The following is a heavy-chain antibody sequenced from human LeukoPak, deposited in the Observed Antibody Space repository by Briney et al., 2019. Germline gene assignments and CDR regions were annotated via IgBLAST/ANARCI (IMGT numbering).Heavy chain of an antibody. CDR2: ISWNSGSI. CDR3: AKVGVRGVIMTFDAFDI. J-gene: IGHJ3*02. CDR1: GFTFSSYA. Sequence: GGSLRLSCAASGFTFSSYAVSWVRQAPGKGLEWVSGISWNSGSIGYADSVKGRFTISRDNAKNSLYLQMNSLRAEDTALYYCAKVGVRGVIMTFDAFDIWGQGTMVTVSS. V-gene: IGHV3-9*01. D-gene: IGHD3-10*01.